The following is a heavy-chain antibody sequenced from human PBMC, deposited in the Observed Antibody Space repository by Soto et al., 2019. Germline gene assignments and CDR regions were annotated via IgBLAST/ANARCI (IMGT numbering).Heavy chain of an antibody. V-gene: IGHV4-59*11. D-gene: IGHD2-15*01. Sequence: SETLRVSWSVAWGSSVGLGGSWIRQPPGKGLEWIGYIYYSGSTDYDPSLKSRVAISVDTSKNQFSLKLSSVTAADTAVYYCARVRAELGYCSAGSCLPYHHGMDVWGQGTTVTVSS. CDR1: WGSSVGLG. CDR2: IYYSGST. CDR3: ARVRAELGYCSAGSCLPYHHGMDV. J-gene: IGHJ6*02.